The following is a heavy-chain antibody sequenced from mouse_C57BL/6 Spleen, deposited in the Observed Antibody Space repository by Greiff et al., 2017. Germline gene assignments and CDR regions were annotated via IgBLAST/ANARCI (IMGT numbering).Heavy chain of an antibody. CDR3: ARGLRPFDY. Sequence: DVMLVESGGGLVKPGGSLKLSCAASGFTFSDYGLHWVRQAPEKGLEWVAYISSGSSTIYYADTVKGRFTISRDNAKNTLFLQMTSLRSEDTAMYYCARGLRPFDYWGQGTTLTVSS. D-gene: IGHD3-2*02. V-gene: IGHV5-17*01. J-gene: IGHJ2*01. CDR2: ISSGSSTI. CDR1: GFTFSDYG.